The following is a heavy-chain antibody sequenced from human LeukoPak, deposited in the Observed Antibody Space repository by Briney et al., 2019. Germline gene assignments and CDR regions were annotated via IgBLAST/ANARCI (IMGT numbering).Heavy chain of an antibody. CDR1: GFTSSSYG. Sequence: GGSLRLSCAASGFTSSSYGMHWVRQAPGKGLEWVAVISYDGSNKYYADSVKGRFTISRDNSKNTLYLQMNSLRAEDTAVYYCAKEGRQWLVSAYFDYWGQGTLVTVSS. CDR3: AKEGRQWLVSAYFDY. V-gene: IGHV3-30*18. CDR2: ISYDGSNK. D-gene: IGHD6-19*01. J-gene: IGHJ4*02.